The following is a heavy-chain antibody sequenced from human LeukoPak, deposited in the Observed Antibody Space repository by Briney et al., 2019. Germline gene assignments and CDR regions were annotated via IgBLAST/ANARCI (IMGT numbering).Heavy chain of an antibody. CDR3: ASSQSLYDFWSADRFDP. CDR2: ISAYNGNT. D-gene: IGHD3-3*01. CDR1: GYTFTSYG. J-gene: IGHJ5*02. Sequence: ASVKVSCKASGYTFTSYGISWVRQAPGQGLEWMGWISAYNGNTNYAQKLQGRVTMTTDTSTSTAYMELSSLRSEDTAVYYCASSQSLYDFWSADRFDPWSQGTLVTVSS. V-gene: IGHV1-18*01.